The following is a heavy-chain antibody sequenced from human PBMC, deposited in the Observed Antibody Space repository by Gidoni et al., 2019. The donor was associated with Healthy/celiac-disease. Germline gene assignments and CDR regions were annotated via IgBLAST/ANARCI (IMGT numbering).Heavy chain of an antibody. CDR1: GFTCSNAW. Sequence: EVQLVESGGGLVKPGGSLRLSCAASGFTCSNAWLSWGRQAPGKGLEWVGRIKSKTDGGTTDYAAPVKGRFTISRDDSKNTLYLQMNSLKTEDTAVYYCTTPNYYDYIWGEGNFDYWGQGTLVTVSS. J-gene: IGHJ4*02. CDR2: IKSKTDGGTT. D-gene: IGHD3-16*01. CDR3: TTPNYYDYIWGEGNFDY. V-gene: IGHV3-15*01.